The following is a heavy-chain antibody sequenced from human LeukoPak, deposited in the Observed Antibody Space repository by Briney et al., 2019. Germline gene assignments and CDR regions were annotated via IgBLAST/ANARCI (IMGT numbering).Heavy chain of an antibody. CDR2: INHSGST. J-gene: IGHJ4*02. CDR3: ASPRSCGGDCYRFDY. D-gene: IGHD2-21*01. V-gene: IGHV4-34*01. Sequence: SETLSLTCAVYGGSFSGYYWSWIRQPPGKGLEWIGEINHSGSTNYNPSLKSRVTISVDTSKNQFSLKLSSVTAADTAVYYCASPRSCGGDCYRFDYWGQGTLVTVSS. CDR1: GGSFSGYY.